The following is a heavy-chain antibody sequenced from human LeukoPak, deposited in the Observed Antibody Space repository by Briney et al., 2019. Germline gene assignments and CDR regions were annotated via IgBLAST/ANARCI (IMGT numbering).Heavy chain of an antibody. J-gene: IGHJ6*03. CDR1: GYTFTSYG. CDR3: ARAGQKRLRGYYYYYMDV. CDR2: MNPNSGNT. Sequence: ASVKVSCKASGYTFTSYGISWVRQATGQGLEWMGWMNPNSGNTGYAQKFQGRVTITRNTSISTAYMELSSLRSEDTAVYYCARAGQKRLRGYYYYYMDVWGKGTTVTVSS. D-gene: IGHD4-17*01. V-gene: IGHV1-8*03.